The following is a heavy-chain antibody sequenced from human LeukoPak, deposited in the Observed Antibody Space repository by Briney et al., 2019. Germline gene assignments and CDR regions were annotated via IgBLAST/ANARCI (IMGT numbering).Heavy chain of an antibody. CDR1: GGSLSGYY. D-gene: IGHD3-16*01. V-gene: IGHV4-34*01. CDR3: ARTNDYYGFDY. CDR2: INHSGST. Sequence: SETLSLTCAVYGGSLSGYYWSWIRQPPGKGLEWIGEINHSGSTNYNPSLKSRVTISVDTSKNQFSLKLSSVTAADTAVYYCARTNDYYGFDYWGQGTLVTVSS. J-gene: IGHJ4*02.